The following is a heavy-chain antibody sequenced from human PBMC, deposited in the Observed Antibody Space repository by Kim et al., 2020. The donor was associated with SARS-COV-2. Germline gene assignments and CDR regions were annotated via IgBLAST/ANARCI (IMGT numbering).Heavy chain of an antibody. CDR1: GFTFSSYA. J-gene: IGHJ4*02. CDR3: AKDAHYDFWSGYFFDY. D-gene: IGHD3-3*01. CDR2: ISGSGGST. Sequence: GGSLRLSCAASGFTFSSYAMSWVRQAPGKGLEWVSTISGSGGSTYYADSVKGRFTISRDNSKNTLYLQMNSLRAEDTAVYYCAKDAHYDFWSGYFFDYWGQGTLVTVSS. V-gene: IGHV3-23*01.